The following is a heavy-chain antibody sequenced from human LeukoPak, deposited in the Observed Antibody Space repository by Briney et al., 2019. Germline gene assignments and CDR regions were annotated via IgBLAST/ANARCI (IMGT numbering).Heavy chain of an antibody. V-gene: IGHV1-2*06. CDR2: INPNSGGT. CDR1: GYTFTGYY. J-gene: IGHJ5*02. CDR3: ARSSGSLPYNWFDP. D-gene: IGHD1-26*01. Sequence: GASVKVSCKASGYTFTGYYMHWVRQAPGQGLEWMGRINPNSGGTNYAQKFQGRVTMTRDTSISTAYMELSRLRSDDTAVYDCARSSGSLPYNWFDPWGQGTLVTVSS.